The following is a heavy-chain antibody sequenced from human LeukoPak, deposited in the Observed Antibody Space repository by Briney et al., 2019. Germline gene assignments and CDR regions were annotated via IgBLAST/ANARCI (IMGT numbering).Heavy chain of an antibody. CDR3: ARAANYYDSSGYYAY. V-gene: IGHV1-69*05. Sequence: SVKVSCKASGGTFSSYAISWVRQAPGQGLEWMGGIIPIFGTANYAQKFQGRVTITTDESTSTAYMELSSLRSEDTAVYYCARAANYYDSSGYYAYWGQGTLVTVSS. CDR1: GGTFSSYA. D-gene: IGHD3-22*01. J-gene: IGHJ4*02. CDR2: IIPIFGTA.